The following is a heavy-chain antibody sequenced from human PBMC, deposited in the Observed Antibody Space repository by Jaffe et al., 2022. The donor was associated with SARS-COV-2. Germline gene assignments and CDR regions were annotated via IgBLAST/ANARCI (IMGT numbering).Heavy chain of an antibody. Sequence: QVQLQESGPGLVKPSQTLSLTCTVSGGSISSGSYYWSWIRQPAGKGLEWIGRIYTSGSTNYNPSLKSRVTISVDTSKNQFSLKLSSVTAADTAVYYCATMVVPAALDYYYGMDVWGQGTTVTVSS. CDR3: ATMVVPAALDYYYGMDV. CDR1: GGSISSGSYY. D-gene: IGHD2-2*01. V-gene: IGHV4-61*02. J-gene: IGHJ6*02. CDR2: IYTSGST.